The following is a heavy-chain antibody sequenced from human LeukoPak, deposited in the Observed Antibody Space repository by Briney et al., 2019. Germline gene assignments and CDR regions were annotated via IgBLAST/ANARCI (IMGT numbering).Heavy chain of an antibody. J-gene: IGHJ5*02. Sequence: GESLRISCKGSGYSFTSYWISWVRQMPGKGLEWMGRIDPSDSYTNYSPSFQGHVTISADKSISTAYLQWSSLKASDTAMYYCARTHCSSTSCYEGDNWFDPGAREPWSPSPQ. V-gene: IGHV5-10-1*01. CDR1: GYSFTSYW. CDR3: ARTHCSSTSCYEGDNWFDP. D-gene: IGHD2-2*01. CDR2: IDPSDSYT.